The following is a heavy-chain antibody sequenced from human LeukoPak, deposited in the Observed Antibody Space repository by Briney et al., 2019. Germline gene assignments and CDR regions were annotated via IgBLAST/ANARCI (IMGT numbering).Heavy chain of an antibody. D-gene: IGHD2-21*02. CDR2: IYYSGST. V-gene: IGHV4-31*03. CDR1: GGSISSGGYY. J-gene: IGHJ6*02. CDR3: ARASDPYCGGDWATCYYGMDV. Sequence: PSQTLSLTCTVSGGSISSGGYYWSWIRQHPGKVLEWIGYIYYSGSTYYNPSLKSRVTISVDTSKNQFSLKLSSVTAADTAVYYCARASDPYCGGDWATCYYGMDVWGQGTTVTVSS.